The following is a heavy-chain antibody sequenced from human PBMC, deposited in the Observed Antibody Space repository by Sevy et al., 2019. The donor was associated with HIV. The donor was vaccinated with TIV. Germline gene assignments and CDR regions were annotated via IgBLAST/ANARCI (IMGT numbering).Heavy chain of an antibody. V-gene: IGHV3-7*03. D-gene: IGHD6-13*01. J-gene: IGHJ4*02. Sequence: GGSLRLSCAASEFTFSGYWMNWVRQAPGKGLEGVANIRKEGSEKYYVDSVKGRFTISRDNAKNSQFLQMNSLRADDTAVYYCVREYEGGTAAAGGAFDYWGQGTLVTVSS. CDR1: EFTFSGYW. CDR3: VREYEGGTAAAGGAFDY. CDR2: IRKEGSEK.